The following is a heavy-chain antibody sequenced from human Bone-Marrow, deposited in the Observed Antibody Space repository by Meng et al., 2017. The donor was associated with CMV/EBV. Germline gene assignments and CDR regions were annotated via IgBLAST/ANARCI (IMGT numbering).Heavy chain of an antibody. CDR1: YSFTSYG. V-gene: IGHV1-18*01. CDR2: ISAYNGNT. CDR3: ARLGCSGGSCYSSGWFDP. D-gene: IGHD2-15*01. Sequence: YSFTSYGISWVRQAPGQGLEWMGWISAYNGNTNYAQKLQGRVTMTTDTSTSTAYMELRSLRSDDTAVYYCARLGCSGGSCYSSGWFDPWGQGTLVTVSS. J-gene: IGHJ5*02.